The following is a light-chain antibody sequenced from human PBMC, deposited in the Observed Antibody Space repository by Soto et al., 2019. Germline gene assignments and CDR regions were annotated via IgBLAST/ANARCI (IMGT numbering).Light chain of an antibody. CDR2: EAT. J-gene: IGLJ3*02. V-gene: IGLV2-14*02. Sequence: QSALTQPASVSGSPEQSITISCTGTSSDVGSYNLVSWYQQHPGKAPKVMIYEATKRPSGVSNRFSGSKSGNTASLTVSGLQAEDEADYYCSSYAGSNKVVFGGGTKLTVL. CDR3: SSYAGSNKVV. CDR1: SSDVGSYNL.